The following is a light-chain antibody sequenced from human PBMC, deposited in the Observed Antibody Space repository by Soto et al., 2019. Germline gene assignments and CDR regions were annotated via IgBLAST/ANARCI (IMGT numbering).Light chain of an antibody. CDR2: GAS. CDR3: QQYGSSPRT. V-gene: IGKV3-20*01. CDR1: QSVSSSY. Sequence: EIVLTQSPGALSLSPGERATLSCGASQSVSSSYLAWYQQKPGQAPRLLIYGASTRATVIPDRFSGSRSGTDFTLTISRLEPEDFAVYYCQQYGSSPRTFGQGTRWIS. J-gene: IGKJ1*01.